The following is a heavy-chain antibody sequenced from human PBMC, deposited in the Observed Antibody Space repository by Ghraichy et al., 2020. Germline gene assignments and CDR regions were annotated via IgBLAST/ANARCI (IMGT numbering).Heavy chain of an antibody. CDR1: GDSISSSSYY. CDR2: IHYSGST. J-gene: IGHJ5*02. CDR3: ARHKGYCYSSSSCYTDWFDP. D-gene: IGHD2-2*01. Sequence: SETLSLTCTVSGDSISSSSYYWGWIRQLPGKGLEWIASIHYSGSTYHNPSLKSRVTISVDTSKNQFSLKLSFVTAADTAVYYCARHKGYCYSSSSCYTDWFDPWGQGTLVTVSS. V-gene: IGHV4-39*01.